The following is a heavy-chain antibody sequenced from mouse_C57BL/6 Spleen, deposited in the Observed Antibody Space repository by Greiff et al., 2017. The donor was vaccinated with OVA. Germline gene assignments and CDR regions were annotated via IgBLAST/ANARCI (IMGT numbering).Heavy chain of an antibody. CDR3: AREEFYSKSFAY. CDR2: IYPSDSET. CDR1: GYTFTSYW. J-gene: IGHJ3*01. V-gene: IGHV1-52*01. Sequence: QVQLQQPGAELVRPGSSVKLSCKASGYTFTSYWMHWVKQRPIQGLEWIGNIYPSDSETHYNQKFKDKATLTVAKSSRTAYMQLRSLTSEDSAVYYCAREEFYSKSFAYWGQGTLVTVSA. D-gene: IGHD2-5*01.